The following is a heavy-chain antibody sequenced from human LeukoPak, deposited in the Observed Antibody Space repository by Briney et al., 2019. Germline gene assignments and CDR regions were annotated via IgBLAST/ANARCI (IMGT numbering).Heavy chain of an antibody. CDR1: GYTLTSYA. Sequence: ASVKVSCKASGYTLTSYAMHWVRQAPGQRLEWMGWINAGNGNTKYSQKFQGRVTITRDTSASTAYMELSSLRSEDTAVYYCARASSSRLTPPFDYWGQGTLVTVSS. V-gene: IGHV1-3*01. J-gene: IGHJ4*02. CDR3: ARASSSRLTPPFDY. D-gene: IGHD2-2*01. CDR2: INAGNGNT.